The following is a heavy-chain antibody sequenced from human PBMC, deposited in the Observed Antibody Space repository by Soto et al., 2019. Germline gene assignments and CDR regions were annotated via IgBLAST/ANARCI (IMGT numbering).Heavy chain of an antibody. J-gene: IGHJ5*02. V-gene: IGHV4-31*03. CDR2: IYYRGST. CDR3: ARELQSRSDP. Sequence: LQTRSLTCSVSGVSITRAAHYWTWIRQPGGKGLEGIGYIYYRGSTYYNASLKSRVTISVDTSKNHFSLKLTSVTAADTAVYYCARELQSRSDPWGQGSLVTVA. CDR1: GVSITRAAHY.